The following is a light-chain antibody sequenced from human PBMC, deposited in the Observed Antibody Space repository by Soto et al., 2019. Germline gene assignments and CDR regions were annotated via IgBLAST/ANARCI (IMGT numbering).Light chain of an antibody. Sequence: QSVLTQPASVSGSPGQSITISGTGTSSDVGDYNFVSWYQQHPGKAPKLMIFEVTNRPSGVSNRFSGSKSGNTASLTISGLQAEDEADYYCSSYTTSSTRVFGTGTKVTVL. V-gene: IGLV2-14*01. CDR1: SSDVGDYNF. J-gene: IGLJ1*01. CDR2: EVT. CDR3: SSYTTSSTRV.